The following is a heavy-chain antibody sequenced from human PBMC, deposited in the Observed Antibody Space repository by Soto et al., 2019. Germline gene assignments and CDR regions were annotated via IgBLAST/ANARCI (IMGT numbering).Heavy chain of an antibody. CDR1: SFTFTNAW. CDR2: IKSTTDGGTT. D-gene: IGHD3-16*02. J-gene: IGHJ4*02. V-gene: IGHV3-15*07. CDR3: TTYDYIWGSYRPVDY. Sequence: GGSLRLSCAASSFTFTNAWMNWVRQAPGKGLEWVGRIKSTTDGGTTDYAAPVKGRFIISRDDSKNMLYLQMNSLKIENKALYYCTTYDYIWGSYRPVDYWGQGTLVTVSS.